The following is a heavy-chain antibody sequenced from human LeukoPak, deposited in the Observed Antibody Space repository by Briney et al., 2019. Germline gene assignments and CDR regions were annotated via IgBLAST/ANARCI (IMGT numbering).Heavy chain of an antibody. CDR3: ARASGSYFYYGMDV. CDR1: GFTFSSYN. CDR2: ISSSSSTI. D-gene: IGHD1-26*01. Sequence: GGSLRLSCAASGFTFSSYNMNWVRQAPGKGLEGVSYISSSSSTIYYADSVKGRFTISRDNAKNSLCLQMNSLRAEDTAVYYCARASGSYFYYGMDVWGQGTTVTVSS. J-gene: IGHJ6*02. V-gene: IGHV3-48*04.